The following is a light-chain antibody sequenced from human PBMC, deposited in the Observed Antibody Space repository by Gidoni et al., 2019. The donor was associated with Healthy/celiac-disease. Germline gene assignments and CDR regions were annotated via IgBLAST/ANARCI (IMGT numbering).Light chain of an antibody. CDR3: QVWDSSSDHVV. V-gene: IGLV3-21*02. J-gene: IGLJ2*01. Sequence: SYVLTQPPPVPVAPGHTARITCGGNNIGSKSVHWYQQKPGQAPGPVVYDDSDRPSGIPGRFSGSNSGNTATLTISRVEAGDEADYYCQVWDSSSDHVVFGGGTKLTVL. CDR1: NIGSKS. CDR2: DDS.